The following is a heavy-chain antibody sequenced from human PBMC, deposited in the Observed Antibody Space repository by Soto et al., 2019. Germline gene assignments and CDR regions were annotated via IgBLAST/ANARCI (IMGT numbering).Heavy chain of an antibody. CDR3: ARDLTDDAFDV. CDR1: GYSFSSPR. J-gene: IGHJ3*01. V-gene: IGHV5-51*01. Sequence: GGALKISCKGSGYSFSSPRVAWVRQMPGKGLECMGIIYPGDSDTRYTTSFQGQVTFSADRSISTVYLQWSSLKASDTGMYYCARDLTDDAFDVWGQGTMVTVSS. CDR2: IYPGDSDT. D-gene: IGHD2-8*02.